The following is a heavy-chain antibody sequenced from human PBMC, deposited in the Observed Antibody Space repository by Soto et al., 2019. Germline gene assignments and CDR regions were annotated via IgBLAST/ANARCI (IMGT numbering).Heavy chain of an antibody. CDR2: IWYDGSNK. Sequence: QVQLVESGGGVVQPGRSLRLSCAASGFTFSSYGMHWVRQAPGKGLEWVAVIWYDGSNKYYEDSVKGRFTISRDNSKNTLYLQMNSLRAEDTAVYYCARGGGYSGYDLDYWGQGTLVTVSS. D-gene: IGHD5-12*01. V-gene: IGHV3-33*01. J-gene: IGHJ4*02. CDR1: GFTFSSYG. CDR3: ARGGGYSGYDLDY.